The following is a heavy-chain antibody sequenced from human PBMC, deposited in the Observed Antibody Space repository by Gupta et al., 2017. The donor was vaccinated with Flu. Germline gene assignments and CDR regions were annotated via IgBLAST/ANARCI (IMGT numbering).Heavy chain of an antibody. CDR3: AKGRSLITFGGGASYDG. CDR2: VSGSGGST. CDR1: CFAFNKYA. J-gene: IGHJ4*02. Sequence: VQLLDTGGAFVQSGGSLRLTCVASCFAFNKYALNWVRQAPGKGLEWVSAVSGSGGSTYYADAVKGRFIISRDNSKKTLYLQMDSLRXEXTAYYYXAKGRSLITFGGGASYDGWGKGTLVAVSS. V-gene: IGHV3-23*01. D-gene: IGHD3-16*01.